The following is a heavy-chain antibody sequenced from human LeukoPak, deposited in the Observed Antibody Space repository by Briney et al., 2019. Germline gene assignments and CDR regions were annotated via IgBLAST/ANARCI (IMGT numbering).Heavy chain of an antibody. CDR3: ARQAVADAFDI. CDR2: FYHSGST. Sequence: SETLSLTCAVSGYSISSGYYWGWIRQPPGKGLEWIGSFYHSGSTYYNPSLRGRVTISVDTSKNQFSLKLSSVTAADTAVYYCARQAVADAFDIWGQRTMVTVSS. D-gene: IGHD6-19*01. CDR1: GYSISSGYY. J-gene: IGHJ3*02. V-gene: IGHV4-38-2*01.